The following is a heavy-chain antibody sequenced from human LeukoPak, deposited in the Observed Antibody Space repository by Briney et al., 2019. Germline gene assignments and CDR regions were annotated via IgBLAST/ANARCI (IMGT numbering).Heavy chain of an antibody. CDR1: GFTFSSYW. CDR3: ARDKALFGVVITDY. D-gene: IGHD3-3*01. CDR2: IKQDGSEK. Sequence: GGSLRLSCAASGFTFSSYWMSWVRQAPEKGLEWVANIKQDGSEKYYVDSVKGRFTISRDNAKNSLYLQMNSLRAEDTAVYYCARDKALFGVVITDYWGQGTLVTVSS. J-gene: IGHJ4*02. V-gene: IGHV3-7*01.